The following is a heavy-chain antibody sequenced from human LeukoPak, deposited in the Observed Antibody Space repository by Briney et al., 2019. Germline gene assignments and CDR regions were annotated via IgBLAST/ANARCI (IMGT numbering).Heavy chain of an antibody. V-gene: IGHV1-46*01. Sequence: ASVKVSCKASGYTFTRYYMHWVRQAPGQGLEWMGIINPSGGSTSYAQKFQGRVTMTRDTSTSTVYTELSSLRSEDTAVYYCATVIAVAALDYWGQGTLVTVSS. CDR1: GYTFTRYY. D-gene: IGHD6-19*01. CDR2: INPSGGST. J-gene: IGHJ4*02. CDR3: ATVIAVAALDY.